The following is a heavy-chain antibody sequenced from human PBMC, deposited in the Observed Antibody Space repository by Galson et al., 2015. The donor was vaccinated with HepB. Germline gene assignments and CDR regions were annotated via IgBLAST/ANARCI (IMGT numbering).Heavy chain of an antibody. CDR3: ARGVLSSSWYGGCFDY. J-gene: IGHJ4*02. V-gene: IGHV1-3*01. Sequence: SVKVSCKASGYTFTSYAMHWVRQAPGQRLEWMGWINAGNGNSKYSQNFQGRVTITRDTSASTAYMELSSLRSEDTAVYYCARGVLSSSWYGGCFDYWGQGTLVTVSS. D-gene: IGHD6-13*01. CDR1: GYTFTSYA. CDR2: INAGNGNS.